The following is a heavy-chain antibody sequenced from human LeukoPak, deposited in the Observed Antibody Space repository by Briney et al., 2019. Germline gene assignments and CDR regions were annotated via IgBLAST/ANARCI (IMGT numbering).Heavy chain of an antibody. D-gene: IGHD5-24*01. V-gene: IGHV1-2*02. CDR3: ARVGVEMAPHFDY. J-gene: IGHJ4*02. CDR2: INPNSGGT. Sequence: GASVKVSCTASGYTFPGYYMHWVRQAPGQGLEWMGWINPNSGGTNYAQKFQGRVTMTRDTSISTAYMELSRLRSDDTAVYYCARVGVEMAPHFDYWGQGTLVTVSS. CDR1: GYTFPGYY.